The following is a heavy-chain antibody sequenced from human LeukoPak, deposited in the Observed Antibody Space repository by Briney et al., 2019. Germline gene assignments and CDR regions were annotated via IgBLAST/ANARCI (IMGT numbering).Heavy chain of an antibody. CDR2: INPNSGGT. CDR3: ARSPAAADAFDI. CDR1: GYTFTGYY. D-gene: IGHD6-13*01. Sequence: ASVKVSCKASGYTFTGYYMHWVRQAPGQGLEWMGWINPNSGGTNYAQKLQGWVTMTRDTSISTAYMELSRLRSDDTAVYYCARSPAAADAFDIWGQGTMVTVSS. J-gene: IGHJ3*02. V-gene: IGHV1-2*04.